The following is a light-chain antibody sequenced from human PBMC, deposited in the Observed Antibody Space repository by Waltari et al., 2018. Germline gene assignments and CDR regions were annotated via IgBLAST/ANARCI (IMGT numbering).Light chain of an antibody. Sequence: EIVMTQSPATLSVSPGERATLSCRASQSIRTSLAWYQQTPGQPPRPLIYGASTRATGIPARFSGSGSGTEFTLTISSLQSEDFAVYYCQQYDNWPPWTFGPGTRVEVK. CDR2: GAS. J-gene: IGKJ1*01. CDR3: QQYDNWPPWT. CDR1: QSIRTS. V-gene: IGKV3-15*01.